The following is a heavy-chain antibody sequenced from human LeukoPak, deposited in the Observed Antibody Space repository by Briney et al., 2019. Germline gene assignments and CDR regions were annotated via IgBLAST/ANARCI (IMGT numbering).Heavy chain of an antibody. CDR2: ITGSGGST. Sequence: GGSLRLSCAASGFTFSSYEMNWVRQAPGKGLEWVSAITGSGGSTYYADSVKGRFTISRDNSKNTLYLQMNSLRAEDTAVYYCARTGSSSFTSYLDYWGQGTLVTVSS. D-gene: IGHD2-2*01. J-gene: IGHJ4*02. CDR3: ARTGSSSFTSYLDY. CDR1: GFTFSSYE. V-gene: IGHV3-23*01.